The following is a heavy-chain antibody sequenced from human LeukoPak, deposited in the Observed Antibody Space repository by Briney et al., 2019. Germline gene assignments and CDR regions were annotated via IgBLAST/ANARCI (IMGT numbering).Heavy chain of an antibody. Sequence: GESLTLSCAVSGLTFDDYCMSWVRQPPGKGLEWVSGINWNGGSTGYADSVKGRSTIARDNAKNSLHLQMNSLRAEETALYYCARDRQRGYSSSWYFDYWGQGTLVTVSS. CDR1: GLTFDDYC. CDR2: INWNGGST. V-gene: IGHV3-20*04. D-gene: IGHD6-13*01. CDR3: ARDRQRGYSSSWYFDY. J-gene: IGHJ4*02.